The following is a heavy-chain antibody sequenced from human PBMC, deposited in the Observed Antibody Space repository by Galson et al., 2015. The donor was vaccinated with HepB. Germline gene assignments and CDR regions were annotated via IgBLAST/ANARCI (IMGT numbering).Heavy chain of an antibody. CDR1: GFTFSSYG. CDR3: ANIPGSSSSGDY. Sequence: SLRLSCAASGFTFSSYGMHWVRQAPGKGLEWVAVISYDGSNKYYADSVKGRFTISRDNSKSTLYLQMNSLRAEDTAVYYCANIPGSSSSGDYWGQGTLVTVSS. V-gene: IGHV3-30*18. J-gene: IGHJ4*02. D-gene: IGHD6-6*01. CDR2: ISYDGSNK.